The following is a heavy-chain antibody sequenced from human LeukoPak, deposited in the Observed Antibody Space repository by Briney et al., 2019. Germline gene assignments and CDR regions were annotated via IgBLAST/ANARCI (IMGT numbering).Heavy chain of an antibody. CDR2: DYSSGIS. V-gene: IGHV4-59*01. D-gene: IGHD3-10*01. Sequence: SETLSLTCTVSGGSISHYFWSWIRQLPGQGLECIGYDYSSGISNYNPSLKSRVTKSVDASRNKFSLKMRSMTAADTAVYYCAREGDFITMVRGAYFDPWGQGTLVTVSP. J-gene: IGHJ5*02. CDR1: GGSISHYF. CDR3: AREGDFITMVRGAYFDP.